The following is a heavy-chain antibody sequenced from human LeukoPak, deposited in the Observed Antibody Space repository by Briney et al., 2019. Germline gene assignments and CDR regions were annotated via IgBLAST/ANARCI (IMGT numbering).Heavy chain of an antibody. V-gene: IGHV4-4*07. CDR3: ARGRIAGTWFDP. D-gene: IGHD6-13*01. CDR1: SGSISSYY. Sequence: SETLSLICTVPSGSISSYYCTSIRQPAGKGLELIGRIYVSGRTNYSPSLKSRVTMSVDTSKNQFSLKLSSMTAADTAIYYCARGRIAGTWFDPWGQGILVTVSS. J-gene: IGHJ5*02. CDR2: IYVSGRT.